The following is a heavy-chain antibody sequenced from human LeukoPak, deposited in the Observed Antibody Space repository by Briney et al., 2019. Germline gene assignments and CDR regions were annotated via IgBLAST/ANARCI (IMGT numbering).Heavy chain of an antibody. J-gene: IGHJ4*02. CDR1: GFTFSSYW. V-gene: IGHV3-7*01. D-gene: IGHD2-8*01. Sequence: GGALRLSCAASGFTFSSYWMSWVRQAPGEGLEWVAHINQDGSEKYYVDSVKGRFTISRDNVKDSLYLQMDSLRAEDTAVYYCARDRVWTVLYWGQGTLVRVSS. CDR2: INQDGSEK. CDR3: ARDRVWTVLY.